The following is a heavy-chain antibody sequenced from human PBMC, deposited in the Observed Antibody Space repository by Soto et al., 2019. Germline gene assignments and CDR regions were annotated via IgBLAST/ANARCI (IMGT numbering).Heavy chain of an antibody. Sequence: PSETLSLTCPVSGGSISSSSYYWGWIRQPPGKVLEWIGSIYYSGSTYYNPSLKSRVTISVDTSKNQFSLKLSSVTAADTAVYYCARLQMARPHSWGQGTLVTVSS. CDR3: ARLQMARPHS. D-gene: IGHD4-4*01. J-gene: IGHJ4*02. CDR2: IYYSGST. V-gene: IGHV4-39*01. CDR1: GGSISSSSYY.